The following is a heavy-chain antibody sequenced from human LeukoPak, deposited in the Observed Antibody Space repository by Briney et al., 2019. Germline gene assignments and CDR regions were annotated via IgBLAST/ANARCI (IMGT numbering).Heavy chain of an antibody. Sequence: GGSLRLSCAASGFTFGTYWMNWVRQAPGKGLEWVSAISGSGGSTYYADSVKGRFTISRDNSKNTLYLQMNSLRAEDTAVYYCAKALGSDSSGYYYDAFDIWGQGTMVTVSS. D-gene: IGHD3-22*01. CDR2: ISGSGGST. J-gene: IGHJ3*02. CDR1: GFTFGTYW. CDR3: AKALGSDSSGYYYDAFDI. V-gene: IGHV3-23*01.